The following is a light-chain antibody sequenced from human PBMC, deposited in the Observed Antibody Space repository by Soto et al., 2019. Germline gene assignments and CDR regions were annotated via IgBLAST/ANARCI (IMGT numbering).Light chain of an antibody. CDR3: QKYKNWPLT. CDR1: QTITSS. V-gene: IGKV3-15*01. Sequence: EVVMTQSPATLSVSPGERATLSCRASQTITSSSVAWYQQRPGQAPRLLIYAASTRATDIPARFSGSGSGTEFTLTINGLQSEDFAVYYCQKYKNWPLTFGQGTKVDIK. J-gene: IGKJ1*01. CDR2: AAS.